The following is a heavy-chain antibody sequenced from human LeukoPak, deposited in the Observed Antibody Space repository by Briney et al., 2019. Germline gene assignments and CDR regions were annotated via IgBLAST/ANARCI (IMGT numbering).Heavy chain of an antibody. V-gene: IGHV3-7*01. CDR1: GFTFSSYW. J-gene: IGHJ4*02. CDR3: ARTSGEDYDILTGYY. CDR2: IKQDGSEK. Sequence: GGSLRLSCAASGFTFSSYWMSWVRQAPGKGLEWVANIKQDGSEKYYVDSVKGRFTISRDNAKNSLYLQMNSLRAEDTAVYYCARTSGEDYDILTGYYWGQGTLSPSPQ. D-gene: IGHD3-9*01.